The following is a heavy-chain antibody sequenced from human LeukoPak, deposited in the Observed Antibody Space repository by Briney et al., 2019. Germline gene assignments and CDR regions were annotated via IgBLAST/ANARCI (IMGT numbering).Heavy chain of an antibody. J-gene: IGHJ4*02. CDR1: GYIFTSYA. Sequence: GASVKVSCKASGYIFTSYAMNWVRQAPGQGLEWMGWINTNTGNPTYAQGFTGRFVFSLDTSVSTAYLQISSLKAEDTAVYYCARKLSDYYDSSGYPRFDYWGQGTLVTVSS. CDR2: INTNTGNP. D-gene: IGHD3-22*01. V-gene: IGHV7-4-1*02. CDR3: ARKLSDYYDSSGYPRFDY.